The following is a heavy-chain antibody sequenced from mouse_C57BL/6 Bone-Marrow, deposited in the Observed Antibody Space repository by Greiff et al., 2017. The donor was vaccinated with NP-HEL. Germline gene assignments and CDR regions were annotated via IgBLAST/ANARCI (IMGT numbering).Heavy chain of an antibody. D-gene: IGHD1-1*01. CDR2: IWTGGGT. Sequence: VKLMESGPGLVAPSQSLSITCTVSGFSLTSYAISWVRQPPGKGLEWLGVIWTGGGTNYNSALKSRLSISKDNSKSQVFLKMNSLQTDDTARYYCARPYGSSFHWYFDVWGTGTTVTVSS. CDR1: GFSLTSYA. CDR3: ARPYGSSFHWYFDV. V-gene: IGHV2-9-1*01. J-gene: IGHJ1*03.